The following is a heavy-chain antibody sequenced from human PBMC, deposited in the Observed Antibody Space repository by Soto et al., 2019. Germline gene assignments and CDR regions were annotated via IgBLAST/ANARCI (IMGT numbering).Heavy chain of an antibody. D-gene: IGHD6-6*01. CDR3: AKASIAARLYYYYGMDV. CDR1: GFTFSSYG. CDR2: ISYDGSNK. J-gene: IGHJ6*02. Sequence: QVQLVESGGGVVQPGRSLRLSCAASGFTFSSYGMHWVRQAPVKGLEWVAVISYDGSNKYYADSVKGRFTISRDNSKNTLYLQMNSLRAEDTAVYYCAKASIAARLYYYYGMDVWGQGTTVTVSS. V-gene: IGHV3-30*18.